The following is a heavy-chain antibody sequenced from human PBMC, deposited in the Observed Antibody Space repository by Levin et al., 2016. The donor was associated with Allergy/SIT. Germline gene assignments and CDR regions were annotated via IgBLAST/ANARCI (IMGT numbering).Heavy chain of an antibody. CDR3: AKDMFQWLVLKDAFDI. D-gene: IGHD6-19*01. CDR2: INGSGGST. V-gene: IGHV3-23*01. Sequence: WIRQPPGKGLEWVSAINGSGGSTYYADSVKGRFTISRDNSKNTLYLQMNSLRAEDTAVYYCAKDMFQWLVLKDAFDIWGQGTMVTVSS. J-gene: IGHJ3*02.